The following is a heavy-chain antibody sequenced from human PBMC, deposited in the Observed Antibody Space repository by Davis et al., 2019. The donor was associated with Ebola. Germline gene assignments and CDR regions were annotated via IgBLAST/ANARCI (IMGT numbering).Heavy chain of an antibody. J-gene: IGHJ4*02. Sequence: PGGSLRLSCAASGFTVSSNYMSWVRQAPGKGLEWVSSISSSSSYIYYANSVKDRLTISRDNAKNSLYLQMNSLRADDTAVYYCARESTNSGWAPPDKFDYWGQGTLVTVSS. CDR3: ARESTNSGWAPPDKFDY. CDR2: ISSSSSYI. D-gene: IGHD6-19*01. V-gene: IGHV3-21*01. CDR1: GFTVSSNY.